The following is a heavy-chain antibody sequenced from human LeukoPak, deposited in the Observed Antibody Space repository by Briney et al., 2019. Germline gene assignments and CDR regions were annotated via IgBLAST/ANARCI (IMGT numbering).Heavy chain of an antibody. CDR1: GYSFTSYW. V-gene: IGHV5-10-1*01. D-gene: IGHD3-10*01. CDR3: ARLYGSGSYYNVDAFDY. J-gene: IGHJ4*02. CDR2: IDPSDSYT. Sequence: GEPLKISCKGSGYSFTSYWISWVRQMPGKGLEWMGRIDPSDSYTNYSPSFQGYVTISADKSISTAYLQWSSLKASDTAMYYCARLYGSGSYYNVDAFDYWGQGTLVTVSS.